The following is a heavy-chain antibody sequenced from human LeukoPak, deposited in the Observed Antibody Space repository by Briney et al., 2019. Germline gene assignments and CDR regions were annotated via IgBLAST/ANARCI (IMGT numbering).Heavy chain of an antibody. CDR2: IRYDGSNK. Sequence: PGGSLRLSCAASGFTFSSYGMHWVRQAPGKGLEWVAVIRYDGSNKYYADSVKGRFTISRDNSKNTLYLQMNSLRAEDTAVYYCARDLTYSSGWYEFDYWGQGTLVTVSS. CDR3: ARDLTYSSGWYEFDY. J-gene: IGHJ4*02. D-gene: IGHD6-19*01. V-gene: IGHV3-33*01. CDR1: GFTFSSYG.